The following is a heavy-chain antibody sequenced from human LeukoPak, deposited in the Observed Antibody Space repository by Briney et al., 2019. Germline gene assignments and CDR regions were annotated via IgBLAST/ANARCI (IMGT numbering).Heavy chain of an antibody. Sequence: GGSLRLSCAASGSTFSSYSMNWVRQAPGKGLEWVSSISSSSSYIYYADSVKGRFTISRDNAKNSLYLQMNSLRAEDTAVYYCASQLDFTSFDYWGQGTLVTVSS. V-gene: IGHV3-21*01. CDR3: ASQLDFTSFDY. D-gene: IGHD6-6*01. J-gene: IGHJ4*02. CDR2: ISSSSSYI. CDR1: GSTFSSYS.